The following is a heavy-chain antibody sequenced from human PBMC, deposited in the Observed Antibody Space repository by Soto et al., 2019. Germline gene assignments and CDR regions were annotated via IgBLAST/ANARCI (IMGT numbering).Heavy chain of an antibody. CDR3: ARPRRSSSPFDAFDV. CDR2: LNTDESTT. CDR1: GFMFSTYW. J-gene: IGHJ3*01. Sequence: EVQLVESGGSLVQPGESLTLSCAASGFMFSTYWMAWVRQAPGKGLVWVSRLNTDESTTNYADSVRGRFTISRDNAKNTVYLQMNSLRVEDTALYYCARPRRSSSPFDAFDVWGQGTMVTVSP. D-gene: IGHD6-6*01. V-gene: IGHV3-74*01.